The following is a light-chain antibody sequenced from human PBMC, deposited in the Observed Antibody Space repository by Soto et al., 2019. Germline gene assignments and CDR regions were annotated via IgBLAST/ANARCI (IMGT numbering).Light chain of an antibody. J-gene: IGLJ2*01. V-gene: IGLV1-51*01. CDR2: DNN. CDR1: GSNIGGNS. Sequence: QSVLTQPPSVSAAQGQRVTISCSGSGSNIGGNSVSWYQQFPGTAPKLLIYDNNKRPSEIPDRFSGSKSGTSATLGITGLQTGDEADYYCGSWDSRASIVVFGGGTQLTVL. CDR3: GSWDSRASIVV.